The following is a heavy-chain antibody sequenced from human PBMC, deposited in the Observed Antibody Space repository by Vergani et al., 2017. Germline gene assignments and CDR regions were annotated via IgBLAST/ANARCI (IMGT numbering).Heavy chain of an antibody. CDR3: ARELYYDILTGYYTFFDY. D-gene: IGHD3-9*01. CDR1: GGSISSSSYY. V-gene: IGHV4-31*03. Sequence: QLQLQESGPGLVKPSETLSLTCTVSGGSISSSSYYWSWIRQPAGKGLEWIGYIYYSGSTYYNPSLKSRVTISVDTSKNQFSLKLSSVTAADTALYYCARELYYDILTGYYTFFDYWGQGTLVTVSS. CDR2: IYYSGST. J-gene: IGHJ4*02.